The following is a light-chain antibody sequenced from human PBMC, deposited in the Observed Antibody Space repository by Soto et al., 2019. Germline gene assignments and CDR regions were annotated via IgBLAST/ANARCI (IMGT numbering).Light chain of an antibody. CDR3: QQYYTFPRT. J-gene: IGKJ1*01. Sequence: DIVMTQSPDSLAVSLGGRATINCKSSQSLLYTSNNKNYLSWYQKKPGQPPKLLIYGASTRESGVPDRFTGSGSGSNFTLTIASLQAEDVAVYYCQQYYTFPRTFGQGSKVEIK. CDR2: GAS. CDR1: QSLLYTSNNKNY. V-gene: IGKV4-1*01.